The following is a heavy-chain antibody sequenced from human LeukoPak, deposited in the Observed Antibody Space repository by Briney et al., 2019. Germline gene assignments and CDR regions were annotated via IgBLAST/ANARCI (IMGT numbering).Heavy chain of an antibody. V-gene: IGHV3-7*04. CDR3: ARGGINYYDN. Sequence: GGSLRLSCAASGFTFSSYAMSWVRQAPGKGLEWVASIKEDGGEKFYVDSVKGRLIISRDNAENSLYLQVNSLRVEDTAVYYCARGGINYYDNWGQGTLVTVSS. D-gene: IGHD3-10*01. J-gene: IGHJ4*02. CDR1: GFTFSSYA. CDR2: IKEDGGEK.